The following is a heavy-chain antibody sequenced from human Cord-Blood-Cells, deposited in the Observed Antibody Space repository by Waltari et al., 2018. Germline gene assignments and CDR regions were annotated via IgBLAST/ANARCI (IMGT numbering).Heavy chain of an antibody. CDR3: AKGQQLVGDWFDP. CDR1: GFTFDDYT. Sequence: EVQLVESGGVVQPGGSLRLSCAASGFTFDDYTMHWVRQAPGKGLEWVSLISWDGGSTYYADSVKGRFTIARDNSKNSLYLQMNSLRTEDTALYYCAKGQQLVGDWFDPWGQGTLVTVSS. D-gene: IGHD6-6*01. CDR2: ISWDGGST. J-gene: IGHJ5*02. V-gene: IGHV3-43*01.